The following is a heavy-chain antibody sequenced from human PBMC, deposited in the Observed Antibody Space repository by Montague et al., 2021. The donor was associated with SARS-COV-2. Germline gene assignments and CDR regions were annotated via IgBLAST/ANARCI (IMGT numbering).Heavy chain of an antibody. D-gene: IGHD6-13*01. V-gene: IGHV4-39*07. CDR2: IYYSGST. J-gene: IGHJ6*02. Sequence: SETLSLTCTVSGGSISSSSYYWGWIRQPPGKGLEWIGSIYYSGSTYYNPSLKSRVTISVDTSKNQFSLKLSTVTAADTAVYYCARGGRKQLVRLSGMDVWGQGTTVTVSS. CDR3: ARGGRKQLVRLSGMDV. CDR1: GGSISSSSYY.